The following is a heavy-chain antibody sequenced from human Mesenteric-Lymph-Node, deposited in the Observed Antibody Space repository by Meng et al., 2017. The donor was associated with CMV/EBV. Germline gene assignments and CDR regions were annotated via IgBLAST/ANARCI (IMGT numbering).Heavy chain of an antibody. CDR3: ARLSYTSSWQFDF. J-gene: IGHJ4*02. D-gene: IGHD6-13*01. Sequence: AVSGGSISSIYWWSWVRQPPGKGLEWIGEVYHSGGTACNPSLRSRVTISVDKSKNHFSLKLSSVTSADTAVYYCARLSYTSSWQFDFWGQGTLVTVSS. V-gene: IGHV4-4*02. CDR1: GGSISSIYW. CDR2: VYHSGGT.